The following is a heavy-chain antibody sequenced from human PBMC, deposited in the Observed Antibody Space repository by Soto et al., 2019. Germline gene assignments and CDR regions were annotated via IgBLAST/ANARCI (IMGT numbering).Heavy chain of an antibody. V-gene: IGHV5-51*01. D-gene: IGHD5-12*01. CDR3: ARSEWLRNYYYGMDV. Sequence: GESLKISCKGSGYSFTSYWIGWVRQMPGKGLEWMGIIYPGDSDTRYSPSFQGQVTISADKSISTAYLQWSSLKASDTAMYYCARSEWLRNYYYGMDVWGQGTTVTVSS. J-gene: IGHJ6*02. CDR1: GYSFTSYW. CDR2: IYPGDSDT.